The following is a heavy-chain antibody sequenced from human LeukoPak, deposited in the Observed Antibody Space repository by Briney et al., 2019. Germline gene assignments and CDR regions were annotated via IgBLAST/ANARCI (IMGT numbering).Heavy chain of an antibody. CDR3: AGFSGSYSDYFDY. CDR2: ISGSSGST. CDR1: GFTFSSYA. D-gene: IGHD1-26*01. J-gene: IGHJ4*02. V-gene: IGHV3-23*01. Sequence: GGSLRLSCAASGFTFSSYAMSWVRQAPGKGLEWVSAISGSSGSTYYADSVKGRFTISRDNSKNTLYLQMNSLRAEDTAVYYCAGFSGSYSDYFDYWGQGTLVTVSS.